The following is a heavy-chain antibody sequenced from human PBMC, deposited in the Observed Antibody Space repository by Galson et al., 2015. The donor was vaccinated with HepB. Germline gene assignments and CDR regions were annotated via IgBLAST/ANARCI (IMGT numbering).Heavy chain of an antibody. V-gene: IGHV3-48*01. D-gene: IGHD6-13*01. CDR2: ISSSSSTI. CDR1: GFTFSSYS. Sequence: SLRLSCAASGFTFSSYSMNRVRQAPGKGLEWVSYISSSSSTIYYADSVKGRSTISRDNAKNSLYLQMNSLRAEDTAVYYCAREYSSSWSSESGLWGQGTLVTVSS. CDR3: AREYSSSWSSESGL. J-gene: IGHJ4*02.